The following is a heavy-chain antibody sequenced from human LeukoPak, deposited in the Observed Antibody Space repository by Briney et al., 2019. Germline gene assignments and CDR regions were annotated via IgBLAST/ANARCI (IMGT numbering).Heavy chain of an antibody. CDR2: IYYSGST. Sequence: SETLSLTCTVSGGSISSGDYYWSWIRQPPGKGLEWIGSIYYSGSTYYNPSLKSRVTISVDTSKNQFSLKLSSVTAADTAVYYCARRHGSGWYGFLGYYFDYWGQGTLVTVSS. J-gene: IGHJ4*02. CDR3: ARRHGSGWYGFLGYYFDY. V-gene: IGHV4-39*01. CDR1: GGSISSGDYY. D-gene: IGHD6-19*01.